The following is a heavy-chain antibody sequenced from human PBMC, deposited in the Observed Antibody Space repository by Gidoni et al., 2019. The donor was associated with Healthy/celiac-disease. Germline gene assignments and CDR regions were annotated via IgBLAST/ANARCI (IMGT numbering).Heavy chain of an antibody. Sequence: EVQLVESGGGLVKPGGSLRLSCAASGFTFSSYSMTWVRQAPGKGLEWVSSISSSSSDIYYADSVKGRFTISRDNAKNSLYLQMNSLRAEDTAVYYCARETLTPYNWNDASYGMDVWGQGTTVTVSS. CDR1: GFTFSSYS. CDR3: ARETLTPYNWNDASYGMDV. V-gene: IGHV3-21*01. D-gene: IGHD1-20*01. CDR2: ISSSSSDI. J-gene: IGHJ6*02.